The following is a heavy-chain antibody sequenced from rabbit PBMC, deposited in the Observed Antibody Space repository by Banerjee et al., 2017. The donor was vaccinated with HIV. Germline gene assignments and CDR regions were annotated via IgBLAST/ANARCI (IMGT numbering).Heavy chain of an antibody. Sequence: QSLEESGGDLVKPGTSLTLTCTASGIDFSSYYYMCWVRQAPGKGLEWIACIYSGSSGITYYASWAKGRFTISKTSSTTVTLQMTSLTAADTATYFCARDLPEIIGWNFGWWGQGTLVTVS. CDR2: IYSGSSGIT. J-gene: IGHJ3*01. D-gene: IGHD4-1*01. V-gene: IGHV1S40*01. CDR3: ARDLPEIIGWNFGW. CDR1: GIDFSSYYY.